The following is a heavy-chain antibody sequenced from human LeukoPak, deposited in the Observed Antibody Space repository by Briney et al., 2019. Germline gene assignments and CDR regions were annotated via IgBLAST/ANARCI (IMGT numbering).Heavy chain of an antibody. D-gene: IGHD5-18*01. CDR3: ASNGYTNWFDP. V-gene: IGHV4-39*07. CDR1: GGSISSSSYY. J-gene: IGHJ5*02. Sequence: SETLSLTCTVSGGSISSSSYYWGWIRQPPGKGLEWIGSIYYSGSTYYNPSLKSRVTISVDTSKNQFSLKLSSVTAADTAVYYCASNGYTNWFDPWGQGTLVTVSS. CDR2: IYYSGST.